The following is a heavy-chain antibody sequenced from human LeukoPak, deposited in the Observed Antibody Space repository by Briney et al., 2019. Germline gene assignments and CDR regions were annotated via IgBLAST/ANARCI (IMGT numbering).Heavy chain of an antibody. CDR3: AREGSSWYSAVDV. D-gene: IGHD6-13*01. Sequence: SETLSLTCTVSGGSISSYYWSWIRQPPGKGLEWIGYIYYSGSTNYNPSLKSRVTISVDTSKNQFSLKLTSVTAADTAVYYCAREGSSWYSAVDVWGQGTTVTVSS. CDR2: IYYSGST. V-gene: IGHV4-59*01. CDR1: GGSISSYY. J-gene: IGHJ6*02.